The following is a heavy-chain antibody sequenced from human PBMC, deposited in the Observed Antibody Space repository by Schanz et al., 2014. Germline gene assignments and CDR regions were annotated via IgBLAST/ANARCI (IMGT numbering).Heavy chain of an antibody. V-gene: IGHV3-11*05. CDR2: ISSGSSYA. J-gene: IGHJ6*02. Sequence: QVQLVESGGGLVKPGGSLRLSCAASGFTFSSYAMSWVRQAPGKGLEWVSDISSGSSYANYADSVKGRFTISRDNAKNSLYLQMTSLRAEDRVVYYCTRVFDDGRGDGSGYSLGDCMDMWGQGTTVTVSS. CDR1: GFTFSSYA. CDR3: TRVFDDGRGDGSGYSLGDCMDM. D-gene: IGHD3-10*01.